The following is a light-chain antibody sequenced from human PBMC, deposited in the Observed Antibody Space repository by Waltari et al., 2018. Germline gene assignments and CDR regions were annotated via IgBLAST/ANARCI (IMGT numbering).Light chain of an antibody. V-gene: IGKV1-5*03. CDR2: KAS. CDR3: QQYKSFSSYS. J-gene: IGKJ2*03. Sequence: CRAGQNIEHWLAWFQQKPWKAPKVLIYKASTLEDGVPSRLSGSGSGTEFTLTISSLQPDDFATYYCQQYKSFSSYSFGQGTKLEIK. CDR1: QNIEHW.